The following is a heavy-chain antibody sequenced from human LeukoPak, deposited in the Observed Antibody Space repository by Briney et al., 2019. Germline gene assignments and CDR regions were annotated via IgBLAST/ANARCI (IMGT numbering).Heavy chain of an antibody. Sequence: ASVKVSCKASGYTFTSYGISWVRQAPGQGLEWMGWIGAYNGNTNYAQKLQGRVTMTTDTSTSIAYMELRSLRSDDTAVYYCARSGYCSSTSCAHFDYWGQGTLVTVSS. CDR2: IGAYNGNT. CDR3: ARSGYCSSTSCAHFDY. J-gene: IGHJ4*02. D-gene: IGHD2-2*01. V-gene: IGHV1-18*01. CDR1: GYTFTSYG.